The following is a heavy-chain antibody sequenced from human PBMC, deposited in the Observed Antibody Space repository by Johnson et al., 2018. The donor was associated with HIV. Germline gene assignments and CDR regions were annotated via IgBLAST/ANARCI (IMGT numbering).Heavy chain of an antibody. CDR3: ARDSIEMATKSEDAFDM. CDR2: ISYDGSNK. Sequence: QVQLVESGGGLVQPGGSLRLSCAASGFIFSNYDMHWVRQPTGKGLEWVAVISYDGSNKYYADSVKGRFTISRDNSKNTLYLQMNSLRAEDTAVYYCARDSIEMATKSEDAFDMGAKGQWSP. J-gene: IGHJ3*02. V-gene: IGHV3-30-3*01. D-gene: IGHD5-24*01. CDR1: GFIFSNYD.